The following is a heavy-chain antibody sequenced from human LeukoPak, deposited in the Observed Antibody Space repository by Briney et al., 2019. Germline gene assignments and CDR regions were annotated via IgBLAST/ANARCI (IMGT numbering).Heavy chain of an antibody. CDR2: ISAGGGST. Sequence: GGSLRLSCAASGFTFSTYAMSWVRQAPGKGLEWVSAISAGGGSTYYADSVKGRFTISRDNSKNTLYLQMNSLRAEDTAVYYCAKAVSYFYDSTGHWFDYWGQGTLVTVSS. V-gene: IGHV3-23*01. D-gene: IGHD3-22*01. CDR1: GFTFSTYA. CDR3: AKAVSYFYDSTGHWFDY. J-gene: IGHJ4*02.